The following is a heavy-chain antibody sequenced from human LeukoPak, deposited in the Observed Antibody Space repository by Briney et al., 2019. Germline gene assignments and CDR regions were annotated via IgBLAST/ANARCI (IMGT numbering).Heavy chain of an antibody. D-gene: IGHD3-22*01. CDR3: ARAVSGYYYSFDY. CDR1: GFTFSDYY. Sequence: PGGSLRLSCAASGFTFSDYYMSWIRQAPGKGLGWIGYIHYSGSTNYNPSLKSRVTISVDTSKNQFSLKVSSVTAADTAVYYCARAVSGYYYSFDYWGQGTLVTVSS. CDR2: IHYSGST. J-gene: IGHJ4*02. V-gene: IGHV4-59*01.